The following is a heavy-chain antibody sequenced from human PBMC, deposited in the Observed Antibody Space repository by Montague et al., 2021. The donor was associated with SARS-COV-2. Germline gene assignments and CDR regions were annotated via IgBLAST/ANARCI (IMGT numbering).Heavy chain of an antibody. J-gene: IGHJ4*02. CDR1: GFTFSSYS. CDR2: ISSSSIHT. CDR3: ARDGGFCSGDGSDFFDY. D-gene: IGHD2-15*01. Sequence: SLRLSCAASGFTFSSYSMNWVRQAPGKGLEWVSYISSSSIHTYYADSARGRSTISRDNAKKSLYLQIDSLRDEDTAVYYCARDGGFCSGDGSDFFDYWGQGTLVTVSS. V-gene: IGHV3-48*02.